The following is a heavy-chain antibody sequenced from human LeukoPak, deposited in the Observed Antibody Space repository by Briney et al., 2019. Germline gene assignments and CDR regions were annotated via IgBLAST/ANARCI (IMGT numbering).Heavy chain of an antibody. CDR2: IYTSGNT. Sequence: SETLSLTCTVAGDSISSYYWSWIRQPAGKGREWIRRIYTSGNTNYNPSLKSRVTMSVDTSKNQFSLKLSSVTAADTAVYYCARGPFTLIRGPYNWFDPWGQGTLVTVSS. CDR3: ARGPFTLIRGPYNWFDP. CDR1: GDSISSYY. J-gene: IGHJ5*02. D-gene: IGHD3-10*01. V-gene: IGHV4-4*07.